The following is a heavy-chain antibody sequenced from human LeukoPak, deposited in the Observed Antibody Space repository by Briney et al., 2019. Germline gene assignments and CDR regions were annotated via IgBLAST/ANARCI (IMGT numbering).Heavy chain of an antibody. CDR2: IDTDGSST. J-gene: IGHJ4*02. Sequence: GGSLRLSCAASGFTISSYWMHWVRQAPGKGLVWVSRIDTDGSSTSYADSVKGRFTISRDNAKNTLYLQMSSLRAEDTAVFYCILAAAGTEFDSWGQGTLVTVSS. V-gene: IGHV3-74*01. D-gene: IGHD6-13*01. CDR1: GFTISSYW. CDR3: ILAAAGTEFDS.